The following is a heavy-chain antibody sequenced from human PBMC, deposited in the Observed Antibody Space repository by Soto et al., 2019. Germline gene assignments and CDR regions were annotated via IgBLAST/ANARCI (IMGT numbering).Heavy chain of an antibody. J-gene: IGHJ6*02. CDR1: GGTFSSYA. CDR3: ARATSAPTYYYGMDV. D-gene: IGHD6-25*01. V-gene: IGHV1-69*13. CDR2: IIPIFGTA. Sequence: ASVKVSCKASGGTFSSYAISWVRQAPGQGLEWMGGIIPIFGTANYAQKFQGRVTITADESTSTAYMELSSLRSEDTAVYYCARATSAPTYYYGMDVWGQGTTVTVSS.